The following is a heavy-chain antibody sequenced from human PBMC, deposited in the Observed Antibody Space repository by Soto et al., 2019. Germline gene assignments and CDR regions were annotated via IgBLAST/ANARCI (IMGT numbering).Heavy chain of an antibody. CDR3: ARTGPPVDY. CDR1: GYTFSSYA. CDR2: IITYNGNT. V-gene: IGHV1-18*01. Sequence: QVQLVQSGAEVKKPGASVKVSCKASGYTFSSYAISWVRQAPGQGLEWMGWIITYNGNTNYAQKRQGRVTKTTATSTTTAYMDLRSLRSDDTAVYYCARTGPPVDYWGQGTLVTVSS. J-gene: IGHJ4*02.